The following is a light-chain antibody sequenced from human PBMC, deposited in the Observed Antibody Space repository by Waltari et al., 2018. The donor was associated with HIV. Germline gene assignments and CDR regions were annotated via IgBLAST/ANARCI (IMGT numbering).Light chain of an antibody. J-gene: IGKJ1*01. CDR2: WAS. CDR1: HKVLHQSNDKNY. Sequence: IVMTQSPDYLAVSLGERAPITCKSSHKVLHQSNDKNYLAWYPQKPGQSPNLLMYWASTRESGVPDRFTGSGSGTDFTLTISRLQAEDVAVYYCQQYHTIPWTFGHGTRVEIK. V-gene: IGKV4-1*01. CDR3: QQYHTIPWT.